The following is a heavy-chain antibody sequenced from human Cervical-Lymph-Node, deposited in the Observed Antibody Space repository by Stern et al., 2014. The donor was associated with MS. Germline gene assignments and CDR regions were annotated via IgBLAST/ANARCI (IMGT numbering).Heavy chain of an antibody. CDR2: IHNSGTT. D-gene: IGHD5-24*01. J-gene: IGHJ4*02. V-gene: IGHV4-30-4*01. Sequence: QLQLQESGPGLVKPSQTLSLTCTVTGGSISSGEYYWSWIRQSPGKGLEWIGYIHNSGTTYYNPSLKSRVTISVDTSKNQVSLKLRSVTAADTAVYYCSRDADGYSLVFGYWGRGTLVTVSS. CDR3: SRDADGYSLVFGY. CDR1: GGSISSGEYY.